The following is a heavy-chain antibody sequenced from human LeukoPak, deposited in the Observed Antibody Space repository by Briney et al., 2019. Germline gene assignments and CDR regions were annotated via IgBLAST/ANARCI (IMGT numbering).Heavy chain of an antibody. J-gene: IGHJ4*02. V-gene: IGHV5-51*01. Sequence: GESLKISCKGSGYSFTSYWIGWVRQMPGKGLEWMGIIYPGDSDTRYSPSFQGQVTISADKSISTAYLQWSSLKASDTAMYYCARILSGYSYGYGFDYFDYWGQGTLVTVSS. CDR2: IYPGDSDT. D-gene: IGHD5-18*01. CDR3: ARILSGYSYGYGFDYFDY. CDR1: GYSFTSYW.